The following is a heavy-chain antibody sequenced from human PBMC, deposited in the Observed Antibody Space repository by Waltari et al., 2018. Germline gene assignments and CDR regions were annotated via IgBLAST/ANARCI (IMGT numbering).Heavy chain of an antibody. J-gene: IGHJ4*02. V-gene: IGHV1-69*05. Sequence: QVQLVQSGAEVKKPGSSVKVSCKASGGTFSSYAISWVRQAPGQGLEWMGGIIPIFGTANYEQKFQVRVAITTDESTSTAYMELSILRSEDTAVYYCASDGDYVFHYWGQGTLVTVSS. CDR3: ASDGDYVFHY. D-gene: IGHD4-17*01. CDR1: GGTFSSYA. CDR2: IIPIFGTA.